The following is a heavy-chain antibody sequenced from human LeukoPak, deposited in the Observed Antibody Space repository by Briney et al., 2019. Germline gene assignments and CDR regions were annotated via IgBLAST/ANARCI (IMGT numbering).Heavy chain of an antibody. CDR1: GGSISSYY. Sequence: SETLSLTCTVSGGSISSYYWSWIRQPPGKGLEWIGYIYYSGSTNYNPSLKSRVTISVGTSKNQFSLKLSSVTAADTAVYYCARGDDYGDYGYYYYMDVWGKGTTVTVSS. CDR2: IYYSGST. J-gene: IGHJ6*03. D-gene: IGHD4-17*01. CDR3: ARGDDYGDYGYYYYMDV. V-gene: IGHV4-59*01.